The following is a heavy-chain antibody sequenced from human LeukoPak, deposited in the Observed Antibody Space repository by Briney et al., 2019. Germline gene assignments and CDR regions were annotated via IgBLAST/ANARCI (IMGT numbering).Heavy chain of an antibody. CDR1: GYTFTGYY. Sequence: ASVKVSCKASGYTFTGYYMHWVRQAPGQGLEGMGWINPNRGGTNCAQKFQGRVTMTRDTSISTAYMELSRLRSDDTAVYYCARDSSGWSRGFDPWGQGPLVTVP. V-gene: IGHV1-2*02. J-gene: IGHJ5*02. CDR2: INPNRGGT. D-gene: IGHD6-19*01. CDR3: ARDSSGWSRGFDP.